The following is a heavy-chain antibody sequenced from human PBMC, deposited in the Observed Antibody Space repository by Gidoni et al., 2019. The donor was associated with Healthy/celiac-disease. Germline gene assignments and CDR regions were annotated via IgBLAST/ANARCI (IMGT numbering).Heavy chain of an antibody. Sequence: QVQLVESGGGVVQPGRSLRLSCAASGFPFSSYAMHWVRQAPGKGLEWVAVISYDGSNKYYADSVKGRFTISRDNSKNTLYLQMNSLRAEDTAVYYCARSGKGIAVFDYWGQGTLVTVSS. J-gene: IGHJ4*02. CDR1: GFPFSSYA. CDR3: ARSGKGIAVFDY. D-gene: IGHD6-19*01. V-gene: IGHV3-30*04. CDR2: ISYDGSNK.